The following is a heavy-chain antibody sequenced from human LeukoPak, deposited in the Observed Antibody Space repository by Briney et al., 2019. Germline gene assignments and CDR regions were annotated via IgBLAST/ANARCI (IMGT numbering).Heavy chain of an antibody. CDR1: GFTFDDYA. D-gene: IGHD2-15*01. CDR3: ARNGYCSGGSCYSGYYYGMDV. J-gene: IGHJ6*02. CDR2: ISWNSGSI. V-gene: IGHV3-9*01. Sequence: PGGSLRLSCAASGFTFDDYAMHWVRQAPGKGLEWVSGISWNSGSIGYADSVKGRFTISRDNAKNSLYLQMNSLRAEDTAVYYCARNGYCSGGSCYSGYYYGMDVWGQGTTVTVSS.